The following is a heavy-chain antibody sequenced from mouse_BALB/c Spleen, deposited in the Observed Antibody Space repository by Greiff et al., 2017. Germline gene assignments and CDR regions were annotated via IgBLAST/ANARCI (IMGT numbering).Heavy chain of an antibody. J-gene: IGHJ1*01. Sequence: EVKLMESGAELVKPGASVKLSCTASGFNIKDTYMHWVKQRPEQGLEWIGRIDPANGNTKYDPKFQGKATITADTSSNTAYLQLSSLTSEDTAVYYCARHGSRWYFDVWGAGTTVTVSS. CDR1: GFNIKDTY. V-gene: IGHV14-3*02. CDR3: ARHGSRWYFDV. D-gene: IGHD1-1*01. CDR2: IDPANGNT.